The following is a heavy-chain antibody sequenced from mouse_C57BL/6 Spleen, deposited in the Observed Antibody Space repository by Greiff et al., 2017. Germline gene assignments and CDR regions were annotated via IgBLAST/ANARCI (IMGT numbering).Heavy chain of an antibody. D-gene: IGHD1-1*01. Sequence: EVKLVESGGGLVQPGGSLSLSCAASGFTFTDYYMSWVRQPPGKALEWLGFIRNKANGYTTEYSASVKGRFTISRDNSQSILYLQMNALRAEDSATYYCARYNHYCGSRGYFDVWGTGTTVTVSS. CDR1: GFTFTDYY. V-gene: IGHV7-3*01. J-gene: IGHJ1*03. CDR3: ARYNHYCGSRGYFDV. CDR2: IRNKANGYTT.